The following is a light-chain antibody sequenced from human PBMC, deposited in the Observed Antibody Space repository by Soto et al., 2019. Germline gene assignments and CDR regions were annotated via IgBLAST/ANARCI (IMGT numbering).Light chain of an antibody. CDR1: QSVSTN. CDR3: QQFNKWPRT. V-gene: IGKV3-15*01. J-gene: IGKJ1*01. CDR2: GAY. Sequence: VMTQSPATLSVSPGEIATLSFSASQSVSTNLAWYQQRPGQAPRLIISGAYTRATGIPARFSGSGSGTEFTLTISSLQSEDFAIYYCQQFNKWPRTFGQGTKVDIK.